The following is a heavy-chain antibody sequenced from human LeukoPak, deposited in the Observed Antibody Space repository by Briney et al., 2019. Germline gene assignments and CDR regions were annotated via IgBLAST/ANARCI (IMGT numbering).Heavy chain of an antibody. V-gene: IGHV4-59*12. J-gene: IGHJ4*02. Sequence: PSETLSLTCTVSGVSISSYYWSWIRQPPGKGLEWIGYIYYSGSTNYNPSLKSRVTISVDTSKNQFSLKLNSVTAADTAVYYCARAGQGYCTSAGCFLSLDYWGQGTLVTVSS. CDR2: IYYSGST. CDR1: GVSISSYY. CDR3: ARAGQGYCTSAGCFLSLDY. D-gene: IGHD2-2*01.